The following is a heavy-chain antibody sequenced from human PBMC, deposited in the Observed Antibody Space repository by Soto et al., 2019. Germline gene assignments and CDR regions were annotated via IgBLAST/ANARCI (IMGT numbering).Heavy chain of an antibody. CDR1: GFTFSSYA. CDR3: AKGYCSGGSCYRFDY. D-gene: IGHD2-15*01. Sequence: EVQLLESGGGLVQPGGSLRLSCAASGFTFSSYAMSWVRQAPGKGLEWVSGISGNGGSTYYADSVKGRFTISRDNYKNMLYLQMNSLRAEDTAEYYCAKGYCSGGSCYRFDYWGQGTLVTVS. J-gene: IGHJ4*02. CDR2: ISGNGGST. V-gene: IGHV3-23*01.